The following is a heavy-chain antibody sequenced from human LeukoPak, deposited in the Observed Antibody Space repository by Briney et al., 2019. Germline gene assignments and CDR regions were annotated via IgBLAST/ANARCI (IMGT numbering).Heavy chain of an antibody. Sequence: GASLKISCQGSGYRFTNYWIAWVRQMPGKGLEWMGIIFPADSDTRYSPSFQGQVTISADKSADKSISTAYLQWSSMKASDTAMYYCARRMAAAGVDAFDIWGQGTMVTVSS. V-gene: IGHV5-51*01. CDR3: ARRMAAAGVDAFDI. CDR2: IFPADSDT. J-gene: IGHJ3*02. CDR1: GYRFTNYW. D-gene: IGHD6-13*01.